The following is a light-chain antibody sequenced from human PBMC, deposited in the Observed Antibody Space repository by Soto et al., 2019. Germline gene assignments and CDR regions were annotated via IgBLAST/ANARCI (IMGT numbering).Light chain of an antibody. CDR1: QDIGND. V-gene: IGKV1-6*01. Sequence: IQMTQSPSSLSASVGDRVNITCRASQDIGNDLGWYQQKPGKAPTLLIFAAATLQSGVPLSFSGRGSGTDFTLTISSVLPEDSAIYFCLQDYATPYTFGQGTNLEIK. CDR3: LQDYATPYT. CDR2: AAA. J-gene: IGKJ2*01.